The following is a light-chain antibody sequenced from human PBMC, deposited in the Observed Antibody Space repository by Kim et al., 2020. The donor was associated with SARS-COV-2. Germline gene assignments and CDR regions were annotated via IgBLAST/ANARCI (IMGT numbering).Light chain of an antibody. CDR2: QDS. CDR3: QAWDSSTAVV. Sequence: SYELTQPPSVSVSPGQTASITCSGDKLGNKYTSWYQKKPGQSPVLVMYQDSKRPSGIPERFSGSNSGNTATLTISGTQAIDEADYYCQAWDSSTAVVFGG. J-gene: IGLJ2*01. V-gene: IGLV3-1*01. CDR1: KLGNKY.